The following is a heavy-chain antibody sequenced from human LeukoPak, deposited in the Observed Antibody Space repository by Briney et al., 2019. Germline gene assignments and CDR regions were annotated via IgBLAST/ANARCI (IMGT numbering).Heavy chain of an antibody. CDR3: ARAPYDSSGHSLST. V-gene: IGHV1-2*02. J-gene: IGHJ5*02. Sequence: GASVKVSCKASGYTFTGYYMHWVRQAPGQGLEWMGWINPNSGGTNYAQKFQGRVTMTRDTSISTAYMELSRLRSDDTAVYYCARAPYDSSGHSLSTWGQGTLVTVSS. CDR2: INPNSGGT. D-gene: IGHD3-22*01. CDR1: GYTFTGYY.